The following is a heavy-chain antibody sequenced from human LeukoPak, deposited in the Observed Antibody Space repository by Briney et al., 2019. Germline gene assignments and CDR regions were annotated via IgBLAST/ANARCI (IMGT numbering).Heavy chain of an antibody. V-gene: IGHV3-33*01. J-gene: IGHJ4*02. CDR2: IWYDGSNK. Sequence: PGGSLRLSCAASGFTFSSYGMHWVRQAPGKGLEWVAVIWYDGSNKYYADSVKGRFTISRDNSKNTLYLQMNSLRAEDTAVYYCASRIATAGSVDYWGQGTLVTVSS. D-gene: IGHD6-13*01. CDR1: GFTFSSYG. CDR3: ASRIATAGSVDY.